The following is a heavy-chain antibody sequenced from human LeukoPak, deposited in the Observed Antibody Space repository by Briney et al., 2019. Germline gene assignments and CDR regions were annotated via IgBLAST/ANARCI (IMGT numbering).Heavy chain of an antibody. CDR1: GFTFSSYA. Sequence: GSLRLSCAASGFTFSSYAMSWVRQAPGKGLEWVSAISGSGGSTYYADSVKGRFTISRDNSKNTLYLQMNSLRAEDTAVYYCAKDRLEYSSGWHPYFQHWGQGTLVTVSS. J-gene: IGHJ1*01. CDR2: ISGSGGST. CDR3: AKDRLEYSSGWHPYFQH. D-gene: IGHD6-19*01. V-gene: IGHV3-23*01.